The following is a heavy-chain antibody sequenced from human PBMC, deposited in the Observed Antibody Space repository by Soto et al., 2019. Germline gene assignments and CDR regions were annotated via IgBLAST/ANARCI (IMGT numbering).Heavy chain of an antibody. V-gene: IGHV1-3*01. D-gene: IGHD3-3*01. CDR2: INAGNGNT. CDR1: GCTFSSYA. Sequence: AAVKVSCKAAGCTFSSYAMHWGRQAPGQRLEWMGWINAGNGNTKYSQKFQGRVTITRDTSASTAYMELSSLRSEDTAVYYCARGSGFWSGVFDYWGQGTQVTVSS. CDR3: ARGSGFWSGVFDY. J-gene: IGHJ4*02.